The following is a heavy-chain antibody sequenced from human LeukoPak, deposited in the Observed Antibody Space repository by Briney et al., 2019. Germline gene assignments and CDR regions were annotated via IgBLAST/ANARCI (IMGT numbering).Heavy chain of an antibody. Sequence: SETLSLTCTVSGGSISSSSYYWGWICQPPGKGLEWIGSIYYSGSTHYNPSLKSRVTISVDTSKNQFSLKLSSVTAADTAVYYCARRGYDSSGYYYAYWGQGTLVTVSS. CDR2: IYYSGST. J-gene: IGHJ4*02. CDR1: GGSISSSSYY. V-gene: IGHV4-39*01. CDR3: ARRGYDSSGYYYAY. D-gene: IGHD3-22*01.